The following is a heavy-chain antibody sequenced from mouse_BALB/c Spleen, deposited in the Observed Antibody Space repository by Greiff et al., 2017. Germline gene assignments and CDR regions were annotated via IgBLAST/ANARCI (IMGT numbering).Heavy chain of an antibody. CDR2: INPSTGYT. CDR1: GYTFTSYW. CDR3: ARSGWLLRMDD. D-gene: IGHD2-3*01. V-gene: IGHV1-7*01. J-gene: IGHJ4*01. Sequence: VQLQQSGAELAKPGASVKMSCKASGYTFTSYWMHWVKQRPGQGLEWIGYINPSTGYTEYNQKFKDKATSTADKSSSTAYMQLSSLTSEDSAVYYCARSGWLLRMDDWGQGTSVTVSS.